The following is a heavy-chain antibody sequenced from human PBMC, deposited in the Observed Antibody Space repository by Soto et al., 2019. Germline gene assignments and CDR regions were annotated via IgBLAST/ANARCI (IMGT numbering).Heavy chain of an antibody. CDR3: AKRPLKAAGFDY. D-gene: IGHD6-13*01. CDR2: ITGSGGGT. J-gene: IGHJ4*02. Sequence: EVQLLESGGGLVQPGGSLRLSCAASGCTFSNYAMNWVRQAPGKGLEWVSVITGSGGGTYFVDSVKGRFTITRDNSKNTVYLQMNSLRAEDEAVYYCAKRPLKAAGFDYWGQGPLVTVAS. V-gene: IGHV3-23*01. CDR1: GCTFSNYA.